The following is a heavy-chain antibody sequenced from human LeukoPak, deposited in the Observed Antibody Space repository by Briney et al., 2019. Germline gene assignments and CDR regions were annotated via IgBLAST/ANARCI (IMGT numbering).Heavy chain of an antibody. Sequence: GGSLRLSCAASGFTFSSYAMSWVRQAPGKGLEGVSGIRGSGDNTYYADSVKGRFTISRDNSNNTLHLQMDSLRGEGTAVYYCAKVRAVAIYIGPKFDYWGQGTLVTVSS. J-gene: IGHJ4*02. D-gene: IGHD2-21*01. CDR2: IRGSGDNT. V-gene: IGHV3-23*01. CDR1: GFTFSSYA. CDR3: AKVRAVAIYIGPKFDY.